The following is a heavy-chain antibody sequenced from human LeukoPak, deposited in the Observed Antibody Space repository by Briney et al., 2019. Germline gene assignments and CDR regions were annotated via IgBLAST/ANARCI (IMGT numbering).Heavy chain of an antibody. V-gene: IGHV4-59*01. CDR1: GDSMSYYY. CDR3: ARCSSGYSYYYYYYMDV. J-gene: IGHJ6*03. Sequence: SETLSLTCTVSGDSMSYYYWSWIRQTPGKGLEWLGYMYYTGRTKYNPSLKSRVTFSLDMSKNQFSLKLDSVTAADTAVYYCARCSSGYSYYYYYYMDVWGKGTTVTISS. CDR2: MYYTGRT. D-gene: IGHD5-12*01.